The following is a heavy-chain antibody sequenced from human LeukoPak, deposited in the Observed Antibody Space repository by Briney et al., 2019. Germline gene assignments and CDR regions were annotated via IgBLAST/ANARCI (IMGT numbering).Heavy chain of an antibody. CDR1: RFTFSSYW. Sequence: GGSLRLSCVFSRFTFSSYWMSWVRQAPGKGLEWVSYISSSSSYTNYADSVKGRFTISRDNAKNSLYLQMNSLRAEDTAVYYCARVVAAAYFDYWGQGTLVTVSS. CDR2: ISSSSSYT. CDR3: ARVVAAAYFDY. D-gene: IGHD5-12*01. V-gene: IGHV3-21*05. J-gene: IGHJ4*02.